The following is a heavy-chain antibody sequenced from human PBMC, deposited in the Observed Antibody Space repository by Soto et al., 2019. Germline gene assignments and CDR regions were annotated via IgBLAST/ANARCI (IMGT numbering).Heavy chain of an antibody. D-gene: IGHD2-2*01. Sequence: GASVKVSCKASGYTFTGYYMHWVRQAPGQGLEWMGWINPNSGGTNYAQKFQGWVTMTRDTSISTAYMELSRLRSDDTAVYYCAREMNCSSTSCPGYYYYGMDVWGQGTTVTASS. CDR1: GYTFTGYY. V-gene: IGHV1-2*04. CDR2: INPNSGGT. J-gene: IGHJ6*02. CDR3: AREMNCSSTSCPGYYYYGMDV.